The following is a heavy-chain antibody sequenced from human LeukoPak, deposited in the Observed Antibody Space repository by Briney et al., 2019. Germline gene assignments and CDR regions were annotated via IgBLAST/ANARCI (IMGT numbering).Heavy chain of an antibody. CDR3: ARDYVASSPALGY. CDR2: IYSGGST. J-gene: IGHJ4*02. Sequence: GGSLRLSCAASGFTVSSNYMSWVRQAPGKGLEWVSVIYSGGSTYYADSVKGRFTISRDNSKNTLYLQMNSLRAEDTAVYYCARDYVASSPALGYWGQGTLVTVSS. D-gene: IGHD6-13*01. V-gene: IGHV3-53*01. CDR1: GFTVSSNY.